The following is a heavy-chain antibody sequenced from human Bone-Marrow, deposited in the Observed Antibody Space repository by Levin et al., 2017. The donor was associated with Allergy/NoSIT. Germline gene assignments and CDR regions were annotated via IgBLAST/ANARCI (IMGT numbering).Heavy chain of an antibody. J-gene: IGHJ4*02. CDR3: AEDDSSGYIAY. Sequence: VGSLRLSCADSGFTFSGHAMHWVRQAPGKGLEWVSTISGSGRSTFYADSVRGRFTISRAESRNTLFLQMNSLRAEDTAVYYCAEDDSSGYIAYWGQGTLVTVSS. CDR1: GFTFSGHA. D-gene: IGHD3-22*01. V-gene: IGHV3-23*01. CDR2: ISGSGRST.